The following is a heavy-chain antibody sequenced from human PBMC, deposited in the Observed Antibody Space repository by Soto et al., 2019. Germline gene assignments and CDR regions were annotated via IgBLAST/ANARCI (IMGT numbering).Heavy chain of an antibody. CDR2: ISSSGSTA. Sequence: GGSLRLTCAASGFTFSRFELHWVRQAPGKGLEWISYISSSGSTAYYASSVEGRFTISRDNANNSVYLQMDSLRAEDTALYYCTRAAWFPYLSFYWGQGALVTVSS. D-gene: IGHD3-10*01. CDR3: TRAAWFPYLSFY. J-gene: IGHJ4*02. CDR1: GFTFSRFE. V-gene: IGHV3-48*03.